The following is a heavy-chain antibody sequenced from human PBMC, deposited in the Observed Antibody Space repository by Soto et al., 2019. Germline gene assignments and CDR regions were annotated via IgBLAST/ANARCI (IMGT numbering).Heavy chain of an antibody. CDR2: ISSSGSTA. Sequence: GGSLRLTCAASGFTFSRFELHWVRQAPGKGLEWISYISSSGSTAYYASSVEGRFTISRDNANNSVYLQMDSLRAEDTALYYCTRAAWFPYLSFYWGQGALVTVSS. D-gene: IGHD3-10*01. CDR3: TRAAWFPYLSFY. J-gene: IGHJ4*02. CDR1: GFTFSRFE. V-gene: IGHV3-48*03.